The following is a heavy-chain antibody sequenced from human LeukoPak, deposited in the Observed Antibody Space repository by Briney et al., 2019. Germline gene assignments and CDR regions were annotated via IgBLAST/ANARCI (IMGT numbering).Heavy chain of an antibody. J-gene: IGHJ4*02. V-gene: IGHV3-7*01. CDR1: GFTFSLYW. CDR2: IMKDGSEN. CDR3: AKARPGDTFDF. Sequence: GGSMRLSCAASGFTFSLYWMNWVRQAPGKGLEWGASIMKDGSENYYVDPVKGRFTISRDNAKDSLYLQMNSLRAEDTAVYYCAKARPGDTFDFWGQGTLVTVS. D-gene: IGHD3-10*01.